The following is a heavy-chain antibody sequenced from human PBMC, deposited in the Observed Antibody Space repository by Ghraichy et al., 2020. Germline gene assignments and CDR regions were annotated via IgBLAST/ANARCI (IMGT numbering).Heavy chain of an antibody. CDR3: AKDVGPFISGGYYGMDV. J-gene: IGHJ6*02. CDR2: ISYDGSNK. CDR1: GFTFSSYG. V-gene: IGHV3-30*18. Sequence: GGSLRLSCAASGFTFSSYGMHWVRQAPGKGLGWVAVISYDGSNKYYADSVKGRFSISRDNSKNTLYLQMNSLRAEDTAVYYCAKDVGPFISGGYYGMDVWGQGTTVTVCS. D-gene: IGHD3-10*01.